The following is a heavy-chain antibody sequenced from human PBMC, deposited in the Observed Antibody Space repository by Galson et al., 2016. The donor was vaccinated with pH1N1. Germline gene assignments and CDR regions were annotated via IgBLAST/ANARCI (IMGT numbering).Heavy chain of an antibody. Sequence: ETLSLTCAVYGVSFSDTSFYWAWIRQPPGKGLEWVAYIFYAGSSNSNPSLKSRVSVSVDTSKNQISLKLTSVTAADTALYFCARALTRVEASHWFDPWGQGTPVVVSS. CDR1: GVSFSDTSFY. CDR2: IFYAGSS. CDR3: ARALTRVEASHWFDP. V-gene: IGHV4-61*05. J-gene: IGHJ5*02. D-gene: IGHD3-3*01.